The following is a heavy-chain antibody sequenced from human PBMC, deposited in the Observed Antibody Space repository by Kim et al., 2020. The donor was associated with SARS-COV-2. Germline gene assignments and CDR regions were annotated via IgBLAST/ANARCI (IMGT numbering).Heavy chain of an antibody. D-gene: IGHD1-26*01. CDR3: ARDDPVEPESYYYGMDV. J-gene: IGHJ6*02. CDR1: GGSISSYY. CDR2: IYTSGST. Sequence: SETLSLTCTVSGGSISSYYWSWIRQPAGKGLEWIGRIYTSGSTNYNPSLKSRVTMSVDTSKNQFSLKLSSVTAADTAVYYCARDDPVEPESYYYGMDVWGQGTTVTVSS. V-gene: IGHV4-4*07.